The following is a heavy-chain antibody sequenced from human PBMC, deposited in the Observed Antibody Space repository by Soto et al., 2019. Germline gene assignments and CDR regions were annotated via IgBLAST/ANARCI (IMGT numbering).Heavy chain of an antibody. D-gene: IGHD3-10*01. J-gene: IGHJ4*02. CDR1: GGTFSSYA. Sequence: SVKVSCKASGGTFSSYAISWLRQAPGQGLEWMGGIIPIFGTANYAQKFQGRVTITADESTSTAYMELSSLRSEDTAVYYCARCYGSGSYTHFDYWGQGTLVTVSS. CDR2: IIPIFGTA. V-gene: IGHV1-69*13. CDR3: ARCYGSGSYTHFDY.